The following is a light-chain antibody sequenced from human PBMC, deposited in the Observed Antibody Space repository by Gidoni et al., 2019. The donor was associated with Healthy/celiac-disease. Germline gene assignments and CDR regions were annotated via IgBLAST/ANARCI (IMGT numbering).Light chain of an antibody. Sequence: DIQMHHAPSSLSASVGDRVTITCRASQGSSTYIAWYQQKPGKVPNLMCDAASTLQSGVPSRFRGSASGTDFTLTSSRLQPEDVATYYGQKYNSAPFTFGGGTKVEIK. CDR1: QGSSTY. J-gene: IGKJ4*01. CDR3: QKYNSAPFT. CDR2: AAS. V-gene: IGKV1-27*01.